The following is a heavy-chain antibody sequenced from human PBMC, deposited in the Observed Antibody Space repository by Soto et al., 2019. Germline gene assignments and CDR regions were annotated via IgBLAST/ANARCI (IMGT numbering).Heavy chain of an antibody. Sequence: QVQLQESGPGLVKPSETLSLTCTVSGGSISSYYWSWIRQPPGKGLEWIGYIYYSGSTNYNPSLNSRVTISVDTSKNQFSLKLSSVTAADTAVYYCARGIAVAAPGVFDYWGQGTLVTVSS. CDR2: IYYSGST. CDR3: ARGIAVAAPGVFDY. V-gene: IGHV4-59*01. J-gene: IGHJ4*02. D-gene: IGHD6-19*01. CDR1: GGSISSYY.